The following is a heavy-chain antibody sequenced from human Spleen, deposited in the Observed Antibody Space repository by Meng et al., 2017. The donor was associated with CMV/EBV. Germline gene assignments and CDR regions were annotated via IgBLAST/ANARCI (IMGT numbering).Heavy chain of an antibody. J-gene: IGHJ4*02. Sequence: GESLKISCAASGFTFSSYAMHWVRQAPGKGLEWVAVISYDGSNKYYADSVKGRFTISRDNSKNTLYLQMNSLRAEDTAVYYCARGGYSYEVYLDYWGQGTLVTVSS. V-gene: IGHV3-30-3*01. CDR3: ARGGYSYEVYLDY. CDR1: GFTFSSYA. D-gene: IGHD5-18*01. CDR2: ISYDGSNK.